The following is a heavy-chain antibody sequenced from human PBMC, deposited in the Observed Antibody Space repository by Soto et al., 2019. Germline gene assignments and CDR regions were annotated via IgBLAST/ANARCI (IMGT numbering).Heavy chain of an antibody. CDR2: TYYRSKWYN. CDR3: ARARYSSGWLDEYYFDY. J-gene: IGHJ4*02. Sequence: KQSQTLSLTCAISGDSVSSNSAAWNWIRQSPSRGLEWLGRTYYRSKWYNDYAVSVKSRITINPDTSKNQFSLQLNSVTPEDTAVYYCARARYSSGWLDEYYFDYWGQGTLVTVSS. CDR1: GDSVSSNSAA. V-gene: IGHV6-1*01. D-gene: IGHD6-19*01.